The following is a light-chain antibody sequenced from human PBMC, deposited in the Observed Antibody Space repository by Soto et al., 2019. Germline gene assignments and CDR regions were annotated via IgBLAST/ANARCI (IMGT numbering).Light chain of an antibody. CDR3: QQLNSYPLT. CDR2: GAF. V-gene: IGKV3-20*01. CDR1: QSVSTSF. Sequence: EVVLTQSPGTLSLSPGERATLSCRASQSVSTSFLAWYQQKPGQAPRLLIYGAFSRATGIPDGFSGSGSGTDFTLTISSLQPEDFATYYCQQLNSYPLTFGGGTKVDIK. J-gene: IGKJ4*01.